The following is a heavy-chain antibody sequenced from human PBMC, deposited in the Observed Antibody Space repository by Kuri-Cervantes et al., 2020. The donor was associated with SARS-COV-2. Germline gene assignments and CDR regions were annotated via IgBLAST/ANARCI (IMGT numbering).Heavy chain of an antibody. Sequence: SLKISCAASGFTFDDYAMHWVRQAPGKGLEWVSGISWNSGSIGYADSVKGRFTISRDNAKNSLYLQMNSLRAEVMALYYCAKGGYNWNYDAFDIWGQGTMVTVSS. CDR1: GFTFDDYA. CDR3: AKGGYNWNYDAFDI. J-gene: IGHJ3*02. V-gene: IGHV3-9*03. D-gene: IGHD1-7*01. CDR2: ISWNSGSI.